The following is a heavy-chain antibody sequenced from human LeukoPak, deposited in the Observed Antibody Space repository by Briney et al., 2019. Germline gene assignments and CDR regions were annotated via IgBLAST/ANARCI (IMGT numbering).Heavy chain of an antibody. CDR3: VAKGC. CDR2: INPSGGST. J-gene: IGHJ4*02. Sequence: ASVKVSCKASGYTFTSYYMHWVRQAPGQGLEWMGIINPSGGSTSYAQKLQGRVTMTRNTSISTAYMELSSLRSDDTAVYYCVAKGCWGQGTLVTVSS. V-gene: IGHV1-46*01. CDR1: GYTFTSYY.